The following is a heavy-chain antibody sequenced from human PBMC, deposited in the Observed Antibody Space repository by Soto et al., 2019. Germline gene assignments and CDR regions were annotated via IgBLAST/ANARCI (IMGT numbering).Heavy chain of an antibody. CDR3: ARGFHDYGDYDSSLYYYYGMDV. Sequence: QVQLVESGGGVVQPGRSLRVSCAASGFTFSSYGMHWVRQAPGKGLEWVAVIWYDGSNKYYADSVKGRFTISRDNSKNTLYLQMNSLRAEDTAVYYCARGFHDYGDYDSSLYYYYGMDVWGQGTTVTVSS. CDR1: GFTFSSYG. D-gene: IGHD4-17*01. J-gene: IGHJ6*02. V-gene: IGHV3-33*01. CDR2: IWYDGSNK.